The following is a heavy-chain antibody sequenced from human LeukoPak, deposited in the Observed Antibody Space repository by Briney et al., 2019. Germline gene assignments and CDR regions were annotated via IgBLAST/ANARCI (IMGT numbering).Heavy chain of an antibody. V-gene: IGHV4-61*02. CDR2: MSTSGTT. CDR3: SRDRPTTYYYYHMDV. Sequence: SQTLSLTCTVSGGSISSGNYYWSWIRQPAGKGLEWTGRMSTSGTTNYNPSLKSRVTISVDTSNNQFSLKLSSVTAADTAVYYCSRDRPTTYYYYHMDVWGKGTTVTVSS. CDR1: GGSISSGNYY. J-gene: IGHJ6*03. D-gene: IGHD5-12*01.